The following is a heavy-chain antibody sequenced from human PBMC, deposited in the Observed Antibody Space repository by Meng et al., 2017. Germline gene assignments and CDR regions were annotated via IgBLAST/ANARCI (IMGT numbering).Heavy chain of an antibody. CDR2: IIPIFGTA. Sequence: SVKVSCKASGYTFTSYGISWVRQAPGQGLEWMGGIIPIFGTANYAQKFQGRVTITADESTSTAYMELSSLRSEDTAVYYCARELAAAGIGWGQGTLVTVSS. CDR3: ARELAAAGIG. V-gene: IGHV1-69*13. J-gene: IGHJ4*02. D-gene: IGHD6-13*01. CDR1: GYTFTSYG.